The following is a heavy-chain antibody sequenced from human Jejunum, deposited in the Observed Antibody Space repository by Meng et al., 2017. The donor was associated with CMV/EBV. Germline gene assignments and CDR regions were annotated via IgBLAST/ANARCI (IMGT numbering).Heavy chain of an antibody. D-gene: IGHD1-14*01. CDR2: VDPEDGET. J-gene: IGHJ2*01. V-gene: IGHV1-69-2*01. CDR3: ALGLYTTSWVFDL. Sequence: CKVSGYTFTDYYINWVKQAPGKGLEWMGLVDPEDGETIYAEKSQGRVTISADTSTDTIYMELSSLRSEDTAVYFCALGLYTTSWVFDLWGRGTLVTVSS. CDR1: GYTFTDYY.